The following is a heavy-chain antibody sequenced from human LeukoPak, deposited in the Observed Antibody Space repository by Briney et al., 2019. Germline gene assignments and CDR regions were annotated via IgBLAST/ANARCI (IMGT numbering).Heavy chain of an antibody. Sequence: GGSLRLSCAASGFSFSYYWMLWVRQTPGKGLMSVSRIGSDGGGTIYADSVKGRFTISRDNARNTVYLQMDSLRAEDTAIYYCVRDDSNGIDYWGQGTLVTVSS. D-gene: IGHD3-22*01. J-gene: IGHJ4*02. V-gene: IGHV3-74*01. CDR2: IGSDGGGT. CDR1: GFSFSYYW. CDR3: VRDDSNGIDY.